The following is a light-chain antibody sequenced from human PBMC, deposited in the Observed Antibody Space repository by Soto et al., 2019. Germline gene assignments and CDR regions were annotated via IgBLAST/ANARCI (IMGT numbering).Light chain of an antibody. CDR2: AAS. J-gene: IGKJ1*01. V-gene: IGKV1-39*01. CDR3: QQSYSTPRT. CDR1: QSISSY. Sequence: DIQMTQSPSSLSASLVDRVSITCEASQSISSYFNWYQQKPGKAPKLLSYAASSLQSGVPSRFSGSGSGTDFTLTISSLQPEDFATYYCQQSYSTPRTFGQGTKV.